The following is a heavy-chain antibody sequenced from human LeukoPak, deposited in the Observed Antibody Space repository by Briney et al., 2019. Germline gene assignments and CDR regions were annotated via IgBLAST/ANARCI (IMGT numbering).Heavy chain of an antibody. CDR3: AKDGYYDSSGYSPFDY. D-gene: IGHD3-22*01. Sequence: GGSLRLSCAASGFTFGDYGMSWVRQAPGKGLQWVSGINRNGDSTGYADFVKGRFTISRDNSKNTLYLQMNSLRPEDTAVYYCAKDGYYDSSGYSPFDYWGQGTLVTVSS. CDR1: GFTFGDYG. V-gene: IGHV3-20*04. J-gene: IGHJ4*02. CDR2: INRNGDST.